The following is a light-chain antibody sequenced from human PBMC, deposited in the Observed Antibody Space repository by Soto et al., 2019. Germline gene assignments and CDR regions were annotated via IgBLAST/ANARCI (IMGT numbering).Light chain of an antibody. V-gene: IGKV1-27*01. Sequence: DIQMTQSPSSLSASVGDRVTITCRASQGIGNYLAWYQQKPGKVPKLLIYTSSTLQSGVPSRFNGSGSGTDFTLTISSLQPEDVATYYCQKHDSVPLTFGGGTKVEIK. CDR2: TSS. CDR1: QGIGNY. J-gene: IGKJ4*01. CDR3: QKHDSVPLT.